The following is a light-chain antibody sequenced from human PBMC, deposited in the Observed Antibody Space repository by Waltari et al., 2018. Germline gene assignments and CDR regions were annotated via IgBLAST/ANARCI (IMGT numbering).Light chain of an antibody. J-gene: IGKJ4*01. CDR3: QQYDNLPLT. V-gene: IGKV1-33*01. CDR2: DAS. Sequence: DIQMTQSPSSLSASVGDRVTITYQASQDISNYLNWYQQKPGKAPKLLIYDASNLETGVPSRFSGSGSGTDFTFTISSLQPEDIATYYCQQYDNLPLTFGGGTKAEIK. CDR1: QDISNY.